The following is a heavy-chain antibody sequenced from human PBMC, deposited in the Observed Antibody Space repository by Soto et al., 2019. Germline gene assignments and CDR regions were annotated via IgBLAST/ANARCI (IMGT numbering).Heavy chain of an antibody. CDR2: ISGGGTGA. D-gene: IGHD2-15*01. CDR1: GFTFSDHA. CDR3: AIDLWWHTH. J-gene: IGHJ4*02. Sequence: EVQLLESGGGLVQPGGSLRLSCTASGFTFSDHAMTWVRQAPGKGLEWLSGISGGGTGAYYADSVKGRFTVSRDHSNNTVFLQMDSLRVEDTAVYYCAIDLWWHTHWGQGTLVTVSS. V-gene: IGHV3-23*01.